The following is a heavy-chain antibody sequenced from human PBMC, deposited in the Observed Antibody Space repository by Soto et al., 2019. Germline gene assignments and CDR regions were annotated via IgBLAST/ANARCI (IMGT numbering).Heavy chain of an antibody. J-gene: IGHJ4*02. V-gene: IGHV1-3*01. CDR1: GYTFTSYA. Sequence: ASVKVSCKASGYTFTSYAMHWVRHAPGQRLEWMVWINAGNGNTKYSQKFQGRVTITRDTSASTTYMELSSLISEDTAVYYCATTLRSTMIVERGGPFDYWGQGTLVTVSS. CDR2: INAGNGNT. D-gene: IGHD3-22*01. CDR3: ATTLRSTMIVERGGPFDY.